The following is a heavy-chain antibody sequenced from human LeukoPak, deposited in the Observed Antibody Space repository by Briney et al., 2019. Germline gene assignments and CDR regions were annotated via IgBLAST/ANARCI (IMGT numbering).Heavy chain of an antibody. CDR1: GYTLTELS. V-gene: IGHV1-24*01. J-gene: IGHJ4*02. CDR2: FDPEDSEP. D-gene: IGHD6-19*01. CDR3: ATEGQWLLLHYFDS. Sequence: ASVEVSCKVSGYTLTELSIHWVRQAPGKGLDWMGGFDPEDSEPIYAEKFHDRVTMTEDTSTDTAYLELSRLTSEDTAVYYCATEGQWLLLHYFDSWGQGTLVTVSS.